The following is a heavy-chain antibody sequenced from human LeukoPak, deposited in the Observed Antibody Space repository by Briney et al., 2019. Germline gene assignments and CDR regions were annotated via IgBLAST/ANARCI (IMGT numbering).Heavy chain of an antibody. J-gene: IGHJ5*02. CDR2: IIPIFGTA. V-gene: IGHV1-69*13. CDR3: AKTYYDFWSGYYTANWFDP. CDR1: GGTFSSYA. Sequence: SVKVSCKASGGTFSSYAISWVRQAPGQGLEWMGGIIPIFGTANYAQKFQGRVTITADESTSTAYMELSSLRSEDTAVYYCAKTYYDFWSGYYTANWFDPWGQGTLVTVSS. D-gene: IGHD3-3*01.